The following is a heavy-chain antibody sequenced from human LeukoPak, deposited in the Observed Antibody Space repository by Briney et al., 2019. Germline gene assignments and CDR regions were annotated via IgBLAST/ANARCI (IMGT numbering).Heavy chain of an antibody. J-gene: IGHJ4*02. CDR2: ISGSGAST. D-gene: IGHD3-22*01. Sequence: GGSLRLSCAASGFTFSSYAMSWVRQAPGKGLEWVSAISGSGASTYYADSAKGRFTISRDNSKNTLYLQMNSLRAEDTAVYYCAISLDYYDSSGSYFDYWGQGTLVTVSS. CDR1: GFTFSSYA. CDR3: AISLDYYDSSGSYFDY. V-gene: IGHV3-23*01.